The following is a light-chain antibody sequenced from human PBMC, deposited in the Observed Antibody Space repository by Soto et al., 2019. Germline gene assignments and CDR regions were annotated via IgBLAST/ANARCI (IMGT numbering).Light chain of an antibody. CDR2: TNN. Sequence: QSVLTQPPSASETPGQRVIISCSGSSSNIGSNYVYWYQQLPGTAPKLLIYTNNQRPSGVPDRFSGSKSGNTASLTISGLQAEDEADYYCSSYTSTSTILFGGGTKLTVL. CDR1: SSNIGSNY. J-gene: IGLJ2*01. CDR3: SSYTSTSTIL. V-gene: IGLV1-47*01.